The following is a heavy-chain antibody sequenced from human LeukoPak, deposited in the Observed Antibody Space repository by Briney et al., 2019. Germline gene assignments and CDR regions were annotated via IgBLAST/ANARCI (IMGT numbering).Heavy chain of an antibody. CDR1: GYTFTSYG. CDR2: ISAYNGNT. J-gene: IGHJ5*02. V-gene: IGHV1-18*01. D-gene: IGHD3-22*01. CDR3: ARPTYYYDSSGYPRGTWFDP. Sequence: ASVKVSCKASGYTFTSYGISWVRQAPGQGLEWMGWISAYNGNTNYAQKLQGRVTMTTDTSTSTAYMELRSLRSDDTAVYYCARPTYYYDSSGYPRGTWFDPWGQGTLVTVSS.